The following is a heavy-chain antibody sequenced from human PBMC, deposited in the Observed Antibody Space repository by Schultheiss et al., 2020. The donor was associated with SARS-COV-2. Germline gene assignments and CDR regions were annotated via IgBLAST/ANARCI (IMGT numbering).Heavy chain of an antibody. Sequence: GGSLRLSCAASGFTFSKYSMYWVRQAPGKGPEWVAAISCDGSNEHYADSVKGRFTISRDNAKNSLYLQMNSLRAEDTAVYYCAGTTVVTPGGGAFDIWGQGTMVTVSS. CDR1: GFTFSKYS. V-gene: IGHV3-30*07. CDR2: ISCDGSNE. D-gene: IGHD4-23*01. J-gene: IGHJ3*02. CDR3: AGTTVVTPGGGAFDI.